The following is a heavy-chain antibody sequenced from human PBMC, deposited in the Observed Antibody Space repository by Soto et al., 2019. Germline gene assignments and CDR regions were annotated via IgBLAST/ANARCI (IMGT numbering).Heavy chain of an antibody. Sequence: XETLSLTCAVSGGSISSYYWSWIRQPAGKGLEWIGRIYTSGSTNYNPSLKSRVTMSVDTSKNQFSLKLSSVTAADTAVYYCARGGGEQNYYYYGMDAWGHGTTVTVSS. D-gene: IGHD3-16*01. CDR2: IYTSGST. CDR1: GGSISSYY. J-gene: IGHJ6*02. V-gene: IGHV4-4*07. CDR3: ARGGGEQNYYYYGMDA.